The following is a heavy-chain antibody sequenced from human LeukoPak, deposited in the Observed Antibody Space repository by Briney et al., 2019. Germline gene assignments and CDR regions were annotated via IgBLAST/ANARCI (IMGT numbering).Heavy chain of an antibody. D-gene: IGHD3-16*02. CDR2: ISSSSSYI. J-gene: IGHJ4*02. V-gene: IGHV3-21*01. CDR3: ARDTSGDDYVWGSYRPGGYFDY. CDR1: GFTFSSYS. Sequence: GGSVRLSCAASGFTFSSYSMNWVRQAPGKGLEWVSSISSSSSYIYYADSLKGRFTISRDNAKNSLYLQMNSLRAEDTAVYYCARDTSGDDYVWGSYRPGGYFDYWGQGTLVTVSS.